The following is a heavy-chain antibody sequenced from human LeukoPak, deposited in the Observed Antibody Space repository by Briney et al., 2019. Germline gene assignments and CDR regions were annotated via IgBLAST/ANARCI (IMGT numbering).Heavy chain of an antibody. CDR2: IYYSGST. V-gene: IGHV4-39*07. CDR1: GGSISSSSYY. CDR3: AREPDYYDSSGYYSHAFDI. J-gene: IGHJ3*02. D-gene: IGHD3-22*01. Sequence: PSETLSLTCTVSGGSISSSSYYWGWIRQPPGKGLEWIGSIYYSGSTYYNPSLKSRVTISVDTSKNQFSLKLSSVTAADTAVYYCAREPDYYDSSGYYSHAFDIRGQGTMVTVSS.